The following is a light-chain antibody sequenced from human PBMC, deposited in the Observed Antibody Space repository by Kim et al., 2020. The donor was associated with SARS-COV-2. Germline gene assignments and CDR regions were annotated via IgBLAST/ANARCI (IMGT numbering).Light chain of an antibody. J-gene: IGKJ1*01. CDR1: HSVSNN. CDR3: QQYDDWPPWT. Sequence: SPGETATLSCRASHSVSNNVAWYQQKPGRAPRLLIYGASTRATDVPARFSGSGSGTDFTLTISSLQSEDLAVYHCQQYDDWPPWTFGQGTKVEIK. V-gene: IGKV3-15*01. CDR2: GAS.